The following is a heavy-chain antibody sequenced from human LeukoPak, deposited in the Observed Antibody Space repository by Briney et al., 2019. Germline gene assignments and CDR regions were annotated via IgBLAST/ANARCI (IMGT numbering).Heavy chain of an antibody. D-gene: IGHD3-10*01. J-gene: IGHJ6*02. Sequence: ASVKVSCKASGYTFTGYYMHWVRQAPGQGLEWMGWINPNSGGTDYAQKFQGRVTMTRDTSISTAYMELSRLRSDDTAVYYCARVNTMVRGGIYYYYGMDVWGQGTTVTVSS. V-gene: IGHV1-2*02. CDR2: INPNSGGT. CDR1: GYTFTGYY. CDR3: ARVNTMVRGGIYYYYGMDV.